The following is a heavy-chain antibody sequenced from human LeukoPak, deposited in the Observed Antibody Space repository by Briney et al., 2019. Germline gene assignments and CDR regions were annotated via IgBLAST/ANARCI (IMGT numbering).Heavy chain of an antibody. CDR2: IHSGGRT. Sequence: GGSLTLSCAASGFSVSNYYLSWVRQPPGKGLEWVSVIHSGGRTKYADSVRDRFTISRDTAKNTVYLQMNSLRVDDTAAYYCSRPGSAGGYWVHWGQGTLVTVSS. V-gene: IGHV3-66*01. CDR1: GFSVSNYY. D-gene: IGHD3-22*01. CDR3: SRPGSAGGYWVH. J-gene: IGHJ4*02.